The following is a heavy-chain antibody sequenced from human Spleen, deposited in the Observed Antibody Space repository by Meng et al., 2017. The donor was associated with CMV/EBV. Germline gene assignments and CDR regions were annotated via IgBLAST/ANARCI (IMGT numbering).Heavy chain of an antibody. CDR2: IKQDGSEK. V-gene: IGHV3-7*01. CDR1: GFTFSKSW. CDR3: ARDRIDYGDSMNYYGMDV. Sequence: GESLKISCAASGFTFSKSWMTWVRQAPGKGLEWVANIKQDGSEKYYVDSVKGRFTISRDNAKDSLSLQMNSLRAEDTAVYYCARDRIDYGDSMNYYGMDVWGQGTTVTVSS. J-gene: IGHJ6*02. D-gene: IGHD4-17*01.